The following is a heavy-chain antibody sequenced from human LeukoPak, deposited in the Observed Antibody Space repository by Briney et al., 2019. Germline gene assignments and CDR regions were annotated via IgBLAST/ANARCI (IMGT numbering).Heavy chain of an antibody. J-gene: IGHJ5*02. CDR2: IIPIFGTA. CDR1: GGTFSSYA. Sequence: ASVKVSCKASGGTFSSYAISWVRQAPGQGLEWMGGIIPIFGTANYAQKFQGRVTITADGSTSTAYMELSSLRSEDTAVYYCARASRDGYNDWFDPWGQGTLVTVSS. D-gene: IGHD5-24*01. CDR3: ARASRDGYNDWFDP. V-gene: IGHV1-69*13.